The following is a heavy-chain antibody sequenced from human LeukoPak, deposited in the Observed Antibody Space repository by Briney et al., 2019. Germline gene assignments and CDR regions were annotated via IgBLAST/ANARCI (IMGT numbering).Heavy chain of an antibody. CDR2: IYYSGST. D-gene: IGHD6-13*01. V-gene: IGHV4-31*11. CDR1: GGSFSGYY. Sequence: SETLSLTCAVYGGSFSGYYWSWIRQHPGKGLEWIGYIYYSGSTYYNPSLKSRVTISVDTSKNQFSLKLSSVTAADTAVYYCARGNGHYSSSWPEFDYWGQGTLVTVSS. CDR3: ARGNGHYSSSWPEFDY. J-gene: IGHJ4*02.